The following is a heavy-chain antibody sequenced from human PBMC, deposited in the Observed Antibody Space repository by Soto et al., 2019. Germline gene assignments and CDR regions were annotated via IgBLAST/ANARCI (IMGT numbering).Heavy chain of an antibody. J-gene: IGHJ4*02. V-gene: IGHV4-39*01. D-gene: IGHD3-3*01. Sequence: PSETLSLTCTVSGGSISSSTYYWGWVRQPPGKGLEWIGSIYYSGGTYYNPSLKSRVAMSVDTSKNQFSLKLSSVTAADTAVYYCASAYDFWSGYYFDYWGQGTLVTVSS. CDR3: ASAYDFWSGYYFDY. CDR1: GGSISSSTYY. CDR2: IYYSGGT.